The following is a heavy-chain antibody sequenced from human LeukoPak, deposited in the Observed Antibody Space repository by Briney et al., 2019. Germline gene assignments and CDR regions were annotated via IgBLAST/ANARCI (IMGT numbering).Heavy chain of an antibody. CDR1: GGTFSSYA. Sequence: SVKVSCKASGGTFSSYAISWVRQAPGQGLEWMGGIIPIFGTANYAQKFQGRVTITADVSTSTAYMELSSLRSEDTAVYYCARYFGDYYGSGSSPRWFDPWGQGTLVTVSS. CDR2: IIPIFGTA. D-gene: IGHD3-10*01. J-gene: IGHJ5*02. V-gene: IGHV1-69*01. CDR3: ARYFGDYYGSGSSPRWFDP.